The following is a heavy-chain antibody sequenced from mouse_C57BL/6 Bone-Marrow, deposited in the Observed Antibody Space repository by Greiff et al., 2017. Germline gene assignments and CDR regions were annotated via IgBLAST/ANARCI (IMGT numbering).Heavy chain of an antibody. CDR1: GYTFTSYW. CDR2: IYPGSGST. CDR3: ARTGWLLPYWYFDV. D-gene: IGHD2-3*01. Sequence: QVQLKQSGAELVKPGASVKMSCKASGYTFTSYWITWVKQRPGQGLEWIGDIYPGSGSTNYNEKFKSKATLTVDTSSSTAYMQLSSLTSEDSAVYYCARTGWLLPYWYFDVWGTGTTVTVSS. J-gene: IGHJ1*03. V-gene: IGHV1-55*01.